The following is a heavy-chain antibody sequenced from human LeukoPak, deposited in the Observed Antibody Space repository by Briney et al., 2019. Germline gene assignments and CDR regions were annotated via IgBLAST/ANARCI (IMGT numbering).Heavy chain of an antibody. Sequence: ASVKVSCKASGYTFTNYGISWVRQAPGQGLEWMGWISAYNGKTDYLQKVQGRVTMTTDTSTSTAYMELRNLRSDDTAVYYCAKTMGAIDHDYWGQGTLVTVSS. V-gene: IGHV1-18*01. CDR3: AKTMGAIDHDY. CDR2: ISAYNGKT. J-gene: IGHJ4*02. CDR1: GYTFTNYG. D-gene: IGHD1-26*01.